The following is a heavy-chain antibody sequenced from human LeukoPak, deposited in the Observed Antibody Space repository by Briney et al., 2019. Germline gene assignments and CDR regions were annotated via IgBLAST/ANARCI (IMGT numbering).Heavy chain of an antibody. Sequence: PGGSLRLSCAASGFTFSRYWIHWVRQAPGKGLEWVSRINPDGSTTTYADSVKGRFTISRDNAKNTVYLQMNSLRAEDTAVYYCAKDGALQPFDYWGQGTLVTVSS. D-gene: IGHD4-11*01. CDR3: AKDGALQPFDY. CDR1: GFTFSRYW. J-gene: IGHJ4*02. V-gene: IGHV3-74*01. CDR2: INPDGSTT.